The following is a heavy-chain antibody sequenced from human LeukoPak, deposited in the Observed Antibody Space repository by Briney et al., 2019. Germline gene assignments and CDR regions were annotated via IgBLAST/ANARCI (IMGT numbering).Heavy chain of an antibody. CDR3: ARAVRFVGGYSYGLDYYYMDV. CDR2: IIPIFGTA. D-gene: IGHD5-18*01. CDR1: GGTFSSYA. J-gene: IGHJ6*03. V-gene: IGHV1-69*13. Sequence: GASVKVSCKASGGTFSSYAISWVRQAPGQGLEWMGGIIPIFGTANYAQKFQGRVTITADESTSTAYMELSSLRSEDMAVYYCARAVRFVGGYSYGLDYYYMDVWGKGTTVTVSS.